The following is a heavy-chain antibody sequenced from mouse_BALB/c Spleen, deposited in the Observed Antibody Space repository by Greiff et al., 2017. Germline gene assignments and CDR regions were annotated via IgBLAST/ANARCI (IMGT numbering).Heavy chain of an antibody. CDR3: AREGDLLWFDY. Sequence: EVQLQESGPGLVKPSQSLSLTCTVTGYSITSDYAWNWIRQFPGNKLEWMGYISYSGSTSYNPSLKSRISITRDTSKNQFFLQLNSVTTEDTATYYCAREGDLLWFDYWGQGTTLTVSS. CDR1: GYSITSDYA. J-gene: IGHJ2*01. CDR2: ISYSGST. D-gene: IGHD2-1*01. V-gene: IGHV3-2*02.